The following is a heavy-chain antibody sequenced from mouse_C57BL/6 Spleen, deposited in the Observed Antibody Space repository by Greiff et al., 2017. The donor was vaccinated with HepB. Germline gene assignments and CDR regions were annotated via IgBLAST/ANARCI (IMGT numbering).Heavy chain of an antibody. CDR2: IYPGSGST. J-gene: IGHJ1*03. Sequence: QVQLQQPGAELVKPGASVKMSCKASGYTFTSYWITWVKQRPGQGLEWIGDIYPGSGSTNYNEKFKSKATLTVDTSSSTAYMQLSSLTSEDSAVYYCARGNSGSYVLYFDVWGTGTTVTVSS. V-gene: IGHV1-55*01. CDR3: ARGNSGSYVLYFDV. D-gene: IGHD1-1*02. CDR1: GYTFTSYW.